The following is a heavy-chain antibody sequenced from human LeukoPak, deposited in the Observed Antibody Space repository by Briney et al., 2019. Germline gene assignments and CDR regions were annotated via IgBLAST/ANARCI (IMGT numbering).Heavy chain of an antibody. D-gene: IGHD6-19*01. CDR1: GYTFTSSD. Sequence: ASMKVSCKASGYTFTSSDINWVRQATGEGLEWMGWMSPNSGDTDYAQKFQGRVTMTRDTSINTAYMELSSLRSEDTAVYYCARDLRIAVAGTLPDYWGQGTLVTVSS. CDR2: MSPNSGDT. CDR3: ARDLRIAVAGTLPDY. J-gene: IGHJ4*02. V-gene: IGHV1-8*01.